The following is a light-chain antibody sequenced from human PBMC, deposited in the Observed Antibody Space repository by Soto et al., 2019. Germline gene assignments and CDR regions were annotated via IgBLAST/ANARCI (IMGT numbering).Light chain of an antibody. V-gene: IGKV3-20*01. Sequence: EIVLTQSPGTLSLSPGERATLSCRASQSVSSSYLAWYQQKPGQAPRLLIYGASSRATGIPDRFSGSGSGTDFTLTISRLEPEDFAGYYCKQYGSSLPIICGQGTGLEI. CDR1: QSVSSSY. J-gene: IGKJ5*01. CDR2: GAS. CDR3: KQYGSSLPII.